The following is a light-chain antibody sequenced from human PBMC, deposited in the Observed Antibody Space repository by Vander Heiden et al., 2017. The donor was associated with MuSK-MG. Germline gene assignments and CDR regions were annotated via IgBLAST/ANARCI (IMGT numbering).Light chain of an antibody. CDR1: QGFTVF. Sequence: DIQMTQFPSTLSASTGDRVIITCRASQGFTVFLAWYQQRPGKAPKSLIYAASSRASGVPSRFSGCGSGTEFTLTIDSLQPEDSAIYYCQQYSAYPLTFGEGTKVEI. CDR3: QQYSAYPLT. CDR2: AAS. J-gene: IGKJ4*01. V-gene: IGKV1-16*01.